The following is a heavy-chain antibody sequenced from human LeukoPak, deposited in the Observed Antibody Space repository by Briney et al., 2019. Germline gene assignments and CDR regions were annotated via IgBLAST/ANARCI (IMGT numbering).Heavy chain of an antibody. V-gene: IGHV4-31*03. CDR3: ASTDIEMAHVVGY. Sequence: SETLSLTCTVSGGSISSGGYYWSWSRQHPGTGLEWVGYIYYSGSTYYNPSLKRRVTISVDTSKNQFSLKLSSVTAADTAVYYCASTDIEMAHVVGYWGQGTLVTVSS. CDR1: GGSISSGGYY. CDR2: IYYSGST. J-gene: IGHJ4*02. D-gene: IGHD5-24*01.